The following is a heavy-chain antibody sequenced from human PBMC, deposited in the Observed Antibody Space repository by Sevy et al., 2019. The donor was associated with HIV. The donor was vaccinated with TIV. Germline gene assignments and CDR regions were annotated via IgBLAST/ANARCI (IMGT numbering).Heavy chain of an antibody. CDR3: TRWKGAQCIFDY. V-gene: IGHV3-49*04. CDR1: GFTFGDYA. J-gene: IGHJ4*02. D-gene: IGHD1-1*01. CDR2: LKHKAYGGTL. Sequence: GGSLRLSCTGSGFTFGDYAMSWVRQAPGKGLEWVAFLKHKAYGGTLDYAGAVKGRFSISRDDSKSIAHLQMNGLKTEETAIYYCTRWKGAQCIFDYWGQGALVTVSS.